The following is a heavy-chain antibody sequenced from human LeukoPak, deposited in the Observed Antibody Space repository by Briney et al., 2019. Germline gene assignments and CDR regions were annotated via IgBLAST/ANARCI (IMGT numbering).Heavy chain of an antibody. CDR2: INPSGGST. CDR1: GYTFTSYY. J-gene: IGHJ3*02. D-gene: IGHD1-26*01. CDR3: AREPYIGSSNEEHDAFDI. Sequence: ASVKVSCKASGYTFTSYYMHWVRQAPGHGLEWMGIINPSGGSTSYAQKFQGRVTMTRDMSTSTVYMELSSLRSEDTAVYYCAREPYIGSSNEEHDAFDIWGQGTMVIVSS. V-gene: IGHV1-46*01.